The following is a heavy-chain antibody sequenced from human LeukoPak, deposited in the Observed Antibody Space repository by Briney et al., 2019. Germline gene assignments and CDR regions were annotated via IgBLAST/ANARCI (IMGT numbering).Heavy chain of an antibody. V-gene: IGHV4-61*02. D-gene: IGHD3-22*01. J-gene: IGHJ5*02. CDR2: IYTSGRT. Sequence: SETLSLTCTVSGGSISSGNYYWTWIRQSAGKGLEWIGRIYTSGRTDYNPSLKSRVTISVDTSRNQFSLKLSSVTAADTAVYYCARDLGVTDRSGYLNWFDPWGQGTLVTVSS. CDR1: GGSISSGNYY. CDR3: ARDLGVTDRSGYLNWFDP.